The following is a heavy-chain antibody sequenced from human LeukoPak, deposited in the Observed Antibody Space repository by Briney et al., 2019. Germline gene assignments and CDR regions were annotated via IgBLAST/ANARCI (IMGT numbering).Heavy chain of an antibody. J-gene: IGHJ6*02. D-gene: IGHD6-13*01. CDR2: INPNSGGT. Sequence: ASVTVSCKASGYTFTGYYMHWVRQAPGQGLEWMGWINPNSGGTNYAQKFQGRVTITRDTSISTAYMELSRLRSDDTAVYYCARAAGVYYYYGMDVWGQGTTVTVSS. CDR3: ARAAGVYYYYGMDV. CDR1: GYTFTGYY. V-gene: IGHV1-2*02.